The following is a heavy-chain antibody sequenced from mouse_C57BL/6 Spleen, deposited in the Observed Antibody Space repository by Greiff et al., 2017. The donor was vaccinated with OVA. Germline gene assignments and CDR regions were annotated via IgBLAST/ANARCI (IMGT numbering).Heavy chain of an antibody. CDR1: GYTFTSYW. D-gene: IGHD1-1*01. J-gene: IGHJ3*01. CDR2: IHPSDGDT. CDR3: EIEGEARSFAY. V-gene: IGHV1-74*01. Sequence: QVQLQQPGAELVKPGASVKVSCKASGYTFTSYWMHWVKQRPGQGLEWIGRIHPSDGDTNYNQKFKGKATLTVDKSSSTAYMQLSSLTSEDSAVYYWEIEGEARSFAYWGQGTLVTVSA.